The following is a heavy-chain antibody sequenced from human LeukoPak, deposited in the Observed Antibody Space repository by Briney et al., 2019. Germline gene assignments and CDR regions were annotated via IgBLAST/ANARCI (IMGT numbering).Heavy chain of an antibody. D-gene: IGHD5-18*01. CDR1: GYTFTGYY. Sequence: GASVKVSCKAPGYTFTGYYIHWVRQDPGQGLELMGWIKPNSGGTNYAQKFQGRVTMTRDTSISTAYMELSRLRSDDTAVYYCARNGYSYGLYYYYYMDVWGKGTTVTVSS. CDR3: ARNGYSYGLYYYYYMDV. J-gene: IGHJ6*03. CDR2: IKPNSGGT. V-gene: IGHV1-2*02.